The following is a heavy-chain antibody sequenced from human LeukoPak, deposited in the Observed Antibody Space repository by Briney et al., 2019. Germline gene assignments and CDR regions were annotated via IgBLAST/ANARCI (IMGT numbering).Heavy chain of an antibody. J-gene: IGHJ3*02. V-gene: IGHV3-23*01. Sequence: PPGGSLRLSCAVSGFTLRSYAMSWVRQAPGKGLEWVASITGGGITAYYADSVKGRFTISRDNSKNTLYLQMNSLRVEDTAVYYCAKNTVGETIGWDAYDIWGHGTLGAVSS. CDR2: ITGGGITA. CDR3: AKNTVGETIGWDAYDI. CDR1: GFTLRSYA. D-gene: IGHD1-26*01.